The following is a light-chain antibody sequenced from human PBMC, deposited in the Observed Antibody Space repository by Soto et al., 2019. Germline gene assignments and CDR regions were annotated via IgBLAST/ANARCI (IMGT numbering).Light chain of an antibody. V-gene: IGLV2-11*01. CDR2: DSN. J-gene: IGLJ2*01. CDR1: SSDVGAYDY. Sequence: QSVLTQPRSVSGSPGQSVTISCTGTSSDVGAYDYVSWYQQHPGRAPKLMIYDSNGRPSGTPDRFSGFKSGTSATLGITGLQTGDEAVYYCATWDSFLSTVVFGGGTKLTVL. CDR3: ATWDSFLSTVV.